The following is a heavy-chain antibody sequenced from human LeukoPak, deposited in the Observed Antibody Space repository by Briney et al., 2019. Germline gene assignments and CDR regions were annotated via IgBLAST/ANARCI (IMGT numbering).Heavy chain of an antibody. CDR3: ARDQQLYYYDSSGYPINAYYFDY. CDR1: GGSISSYY. CDR2: IYTSGST. J-gene: IGHJ4*02. D-gene: IGHD3-22*01. Sequence: SETLSLTCTVSGGSISSYYWSWIRQPAGKGLEWIGRIYTSGSTNYNPSLKSRVTMSVDTSKNQFSLKLSSVTAADTAVYYCARDQQLYYYDSSGYPINAYYFDYWGQGTLVTVSS. V-gene: IGHV4-4*07.